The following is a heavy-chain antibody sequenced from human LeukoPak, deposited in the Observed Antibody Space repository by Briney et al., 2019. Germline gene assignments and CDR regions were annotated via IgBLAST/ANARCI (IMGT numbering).Heavy chain of an antibody. CDR2: ISGSGGST. CDR3: AKDGGDDSSGYDAFDI. V-gene: IGHV3-23*01. Sequence: GGSLRLSCAASEFTFSIYAMSWVRQAPGKGLEWVSAISGSGGSTYYADSVKGRFTISRDNSKNTLYLQMNSLRAEDTAVYYCAKDGGDDSSGYDAFDIWGQGTMVTVSS. D-gene: IGHD3-22*01. CDR1: EFTFSIYA. J-gene: IGHJ3*02.